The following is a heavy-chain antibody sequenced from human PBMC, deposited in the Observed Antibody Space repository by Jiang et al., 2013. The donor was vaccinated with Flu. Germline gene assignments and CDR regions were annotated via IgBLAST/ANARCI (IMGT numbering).Heavy chain of an antibody. CDR2: IDPSGGSA. CDR3: ARDFILGAIVGATGYGY. J-gene: IGHJ4*02. D-gene: IGHD1-26*01. Sequence: GAEVKKPGASVKVSCKASGYTFTNYFMHWERQAPGQGLEWMGIIDPSGGSATYAQKFQGRVTMTRDTSASTAYMELSSLRSEDTAVYYCARDFILGAIVGATGYGYWGQGTLVTVSS. V-gene: IGHV1-46*01. CDR1: GYTFTNYF.